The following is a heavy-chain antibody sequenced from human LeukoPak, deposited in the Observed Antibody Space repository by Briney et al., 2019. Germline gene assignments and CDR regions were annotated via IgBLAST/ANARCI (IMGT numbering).Heavy chain of an antibody. D-gene: IGHD1-26*01. J-gene: IGHJ3*02. CDR1: GFTFSSYS. CDR2: ISSSSSYI. CDR3: ARLWELRAFDI. Sequence: GGSLRLSCAASGFTFSSYSMNWVRQAPGKGLEWVSSISSSSSYIYYADSVKGRFTISRDNAKNSLYLQMNSLRAEDTAVYYCARLWELRAFDIWGPGTMVTVSS. V-gene: IGHV3-21*01.